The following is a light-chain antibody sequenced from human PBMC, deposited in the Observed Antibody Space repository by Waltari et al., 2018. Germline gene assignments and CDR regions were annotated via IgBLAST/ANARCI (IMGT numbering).Light chain of an antibody. Sequence: DIQMTQSPSTLPASVGDRVSITCRASQGISICLAWSQQRSGKAPKLLISNSSSLESGVPSRFSSSGPATEFTVNITNLHPDDLATYYCQHNDNYPVAFGQGTTLEIK. CDR3: QHNDNYPVA. J-gene: IGKJ2*01. CDR2: NSS. V-gene: IGKV1-5*03. CDR1: QGISIC.